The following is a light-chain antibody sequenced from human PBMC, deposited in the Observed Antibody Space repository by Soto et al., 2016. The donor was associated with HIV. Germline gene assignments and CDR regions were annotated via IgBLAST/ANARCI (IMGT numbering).Light chain of an antibody. CDR1: QGISSY. Sequence: DVQLTQSPSFLSASVGDRVTITCRASQGISSYLAWYQQKPGKAPKLLIYAASTLQSGVPSRFSGSGSGTEFTLTISSLQPEDFATYYCHQAASFPRTFGQGTKVEI. CDR2: AAS. J-gene: IGKJ1*01. CDR3: HQAASFPRT. V-gene: IGKV1-9*01.